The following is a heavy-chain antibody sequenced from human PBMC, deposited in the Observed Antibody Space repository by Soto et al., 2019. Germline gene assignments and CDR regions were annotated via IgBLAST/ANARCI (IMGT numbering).Heavy chain of an antibody. CDR3: ARDVAHGYTENV. J-gene: IGHJ3*01. CDR1: GGSVGSGEYY. D-gene: IGHD1-1*01. Sequence: QVQLQESGPGLVKPSQTLSLACTVSGGSVGSGEYYYSWIRQPPGKGLEWIGYIYDSGITNYTPSIKGRVTMSLARSNNQVSLKLSSVTAADTAVYFCARDVAHGYTENVWGQGTMVNVSS. V-gene: IGHV4-30-4*01. CDR2: IYDSGIT.